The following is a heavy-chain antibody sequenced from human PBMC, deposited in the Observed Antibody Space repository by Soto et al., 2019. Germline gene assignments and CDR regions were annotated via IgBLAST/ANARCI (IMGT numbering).Heavy chain of an antibody. D-gene: IGHD2-21*02. CDR2: ISPLNGNT. CDR3: ARAGNVGVTQMRSFDH. J-gene: IGHJ4*01. Sequence: GASILVSWKASGCTFANYRMQWVRQSSGRGLEWMGIISPLNGNTDYPQKLPGRVTMTRDTSTTTVYMELSRLQSDDTALYYCARAGNVGVTQMRSFDHWG. V-gene: IGHV1-46*01. CDR1: GCTFANYR.